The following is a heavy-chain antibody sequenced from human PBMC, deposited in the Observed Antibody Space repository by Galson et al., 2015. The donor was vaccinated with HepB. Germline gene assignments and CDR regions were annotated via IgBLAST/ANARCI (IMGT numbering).Heavy chain of an antibody. D-gene: IGHD2-21*01. CDR3: ARAIVVRASRFDP. V-gene: IGHV4-59*01. CDR1: GGSISSYY. J-gene: IGHJ5*02. Sequence: LSLTCTVSGGSISSYYWSWIRQPPGKGLEWIGYIYYSGSTNYNPSLKSRVTISVDTSKNQFSLKLSSVTAADTAVYYCARAIVVRASRFDPWGQGTLVTVSS. CDR2: IYYSGST.